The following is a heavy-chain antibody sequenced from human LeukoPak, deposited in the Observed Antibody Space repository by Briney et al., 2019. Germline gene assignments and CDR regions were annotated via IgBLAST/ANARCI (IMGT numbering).Heavy chain of an antibody. CDR1: GFTFSSYS. J-gene: IGHJ4*02. V-gene: IGHV3-21*01. CDR2: ISSSSSYI. Sequence: GGSLRLSCAASGFTFSSYSMNWVRQAPGKGLEWVSSISSSSSYIYYADSVKGRFTISRDNAKNLLYLQMNSLRAEDTAVYYCARDGILRFLEWLPASYFDYWGQGTLVTVSS. D-gene: IGHD3-3*01. CDR3: ARDGILRFLEWLPASYFDY.